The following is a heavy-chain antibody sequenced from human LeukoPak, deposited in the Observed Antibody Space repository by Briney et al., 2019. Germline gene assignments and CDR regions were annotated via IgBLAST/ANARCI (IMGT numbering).Heavy chain of an antibody. CDR2: ISGSGGST. Sequence: PGGSLRLSCAASGFTFSSYAMSWVRQAPGKGLEWVSAISGSGGSTYYADSVKGRITISRDNSKNTLYLQMNSLRAEDTAVYYCAKQGHTIFGVVIIPGAFDYWGQGTLVTVSS. D-gene: IGHD3-3*01. CDR3: AKQGHTIFGVVIIPGAFDY. CDR1: GFTFSSYA. V-gene: IGHV3-23*01. J-gene: IGHJ4*02.